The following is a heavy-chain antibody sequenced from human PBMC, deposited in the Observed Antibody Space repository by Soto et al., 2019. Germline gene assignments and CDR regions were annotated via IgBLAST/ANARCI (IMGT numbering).Heavy chain of an antibody. J-gene: IGHJ6*02. CDR2: MRGNPTGGAA. CDR3: TRDFQGQYYYGMDV. V-gene: IGHV3-49*04. CDR1: GFTFGDYA. Sequence: GGSLRLSCTASGFTFGDYAMNWGRQAPGKGLEWVGFMRGNPTGGAADYAASLKRRFTISRDDTRSVAYLQMNSLKTEDTAVYYCTRDFQGQYYYGMDVWGQGTTVTVSS.